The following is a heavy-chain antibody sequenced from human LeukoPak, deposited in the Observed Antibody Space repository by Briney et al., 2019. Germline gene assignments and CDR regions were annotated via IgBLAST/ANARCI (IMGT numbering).Heavy chain of an antibody. CDR1: GGSVSSGSSF. D-gene: IGHD2-15*01. J-gene: IGHJ2*01. CDR2: IYHSGNT. V-gene: IGHV4-61*01. Sequence: PSETLSLTCTVSGGSVSSGSSFWSWIRQPPGKGLEWIGYIYHSGNTNYNPSLKSRVTISVDTSKNQFSLKLSSVTAADTAVYYCARYCSGGSCYGLRYFDLWGRGTLVTVSS. CDR3: ARYCSGGSCYGLRYFDL.